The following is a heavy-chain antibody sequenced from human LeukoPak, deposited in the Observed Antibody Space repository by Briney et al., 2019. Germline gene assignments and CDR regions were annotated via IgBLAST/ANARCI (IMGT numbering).Heavy chain of an antibody. J-gene: IGHJ6*03. CDR3: ARTGLLVRYYMDV. V-gene: IGHV4-31*03. CDR2: IYYSGST. Sequence: SETLSLTCTVSGGSISRGGYYWSWIRQHPGKGLEWIGYIYYSGSTYYNPSLKSRVTISIDTSKNQFSLKLSSVTAADTAVYYCARTGLLVRYYMDVWGKGGTVSVSS. CDR1: GGSISRGGYY. D-gene: IGHD1-14*01.